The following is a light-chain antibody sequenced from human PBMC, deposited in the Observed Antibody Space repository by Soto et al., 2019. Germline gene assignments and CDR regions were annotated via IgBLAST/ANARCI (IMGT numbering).Light chain of an antibody. CDR1: QSISSW. Sequence: DIQMTQSPSTLSASVGDRVTITCRASQSISSWLAWYQQKPGKAPKVLIYKASSLEGGVPSRFSGSGSGTESTLTISSLQPDVFPTYYCQQYKIYFTPFGGGTKVDIK. CDR2: KAS. V-gene: IGKV1-5*03. CDR3: QQYKIYFTP. J-gene: IGKJ4*01.